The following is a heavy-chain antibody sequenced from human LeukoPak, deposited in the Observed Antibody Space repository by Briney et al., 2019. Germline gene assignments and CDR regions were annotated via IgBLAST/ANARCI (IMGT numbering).Heavy chain of an antibody. CDR1: GYTFTTYD. V-gene: IGHV1-8*03. CDR2: MNPNSGYT. D-gene: IGHD6-19*01. Sequence: GASVTVSCTASGYTFTTYDINWVRQATGQGLEWMGWMNPNSGYTGYAQKFQGRVTITRDTSISTAYMELSSLRSEDTAVYYCARVAGSIDYWGQGTLVTVSS. CDR3: ARVAGSIDY. J-gene: IGHJ4*02.